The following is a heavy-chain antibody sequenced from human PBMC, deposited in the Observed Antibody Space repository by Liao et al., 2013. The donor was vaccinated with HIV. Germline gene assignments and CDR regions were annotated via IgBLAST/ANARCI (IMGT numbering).Heavy chain of an antibody. CDR2: IYYSGST. CDR1: GGSISRYY. CDR3: ARAGRIAVAGNYGLRY. Sequence: QVQLQQWGAGLLKPSETLSLTCSVSGGSISRYYWTWIRQPPGKGLEWIGNIYYSGSTNYNPSLKSRVTISVDTSKNQFSLKLSSVTAADTALYYCARAGRIAVAGNYGLRYWGQGTLVTVSS. D-gene: IGHD6-19*01. V-gene: IGHV4-59*12. J-gene: IGHJ4*02.